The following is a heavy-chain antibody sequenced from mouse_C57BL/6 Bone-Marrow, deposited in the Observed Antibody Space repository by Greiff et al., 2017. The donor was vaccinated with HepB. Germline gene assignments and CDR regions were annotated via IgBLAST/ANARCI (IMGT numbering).Heavy chain of an antibody. V-gene: IGHV3-1*01. CDR1: GYSITSGYD. CDR2: ISYSGST. Sequence: EVKVVESGPGMVKPSQSLSLTCTVTGYSITSGYDWHWIRHFPGNKLEWMGYISYSGSTNYNPSFKSRISITHDTSKNHFFLKFNSVTTEDTATYYCARGKNYGSSLYYAMDYWGQGTSVTVSS. D-gene: IGHD1-1*01. CDR3: ARGKNYGSSLYYAMDY. J-gene: IGHJ4*01.